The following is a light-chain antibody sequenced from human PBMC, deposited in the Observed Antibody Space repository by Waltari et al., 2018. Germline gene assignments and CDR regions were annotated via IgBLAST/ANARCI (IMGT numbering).Light chain of an antibody. J-gene: IGLJ3*02. CDR3: SSYTTSGTLAVV. Sequence: QSGLTQPASVSGSPGQSITISCTATTSDFEAFKYVSWSQFQPGKAPKLIISDVNNRPSGISNRSSGSKSAATASLTISGLQAEDEADYYCSSYTTSGTLAVVFGGGTKLTVL. CDR1: TSDFEAFKY. V-gene: IGLV2-14*01. CDR2: DVN.